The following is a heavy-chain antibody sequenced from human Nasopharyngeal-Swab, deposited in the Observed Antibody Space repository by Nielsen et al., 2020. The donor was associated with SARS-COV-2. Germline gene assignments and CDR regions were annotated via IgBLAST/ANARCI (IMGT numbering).Heavy chain of an antibody. CDR3: TTDTGGDYDSSGYYG. D-gene: IGHD3-22*01. J-gene: IGHJ4*02. CDR2: IKSKTDGGTT. CDR1: GFTFSNAW. Sequence: GESLKISCAASGFTFSNAWMSWVRQAPGKGLEWVGRIKSKTDGGTTDYAAPVKGRFTISRDDSKNTLYLQMNSMKTEDTAGGDCTTDTGGDYDSSGYYGWGQGTLVTVSS. V-gene: IGHV3-15*01.